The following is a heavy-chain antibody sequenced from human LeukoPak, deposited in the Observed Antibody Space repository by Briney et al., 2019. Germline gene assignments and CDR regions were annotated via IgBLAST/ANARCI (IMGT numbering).Heavy chain of an antibody. J-gene: IGHJ5*02. CDR3: ARGQGVVVPAGDWFDP. CDR2: INHSGST. Sequence: PSETLSLTCAVYGGSFSGYYWSWIRQPPGKGLEWIGEINHSGSTNYNPSLKSRVTISVDTSKNQFSLKLSSATAADTAVYYCARGQGVVVPAGDWFDPWGQGTLVTVSS. CDR1: GGSFSGYY. V-gene: IGHV4-34*01. D-gene: IGHD2-2*01.